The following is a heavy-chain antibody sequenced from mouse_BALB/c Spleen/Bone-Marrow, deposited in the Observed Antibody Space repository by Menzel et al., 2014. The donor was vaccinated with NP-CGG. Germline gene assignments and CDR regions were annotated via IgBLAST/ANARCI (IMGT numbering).Heavy chain of an antibody. J-gene: IGHJ4*01. Sequence: QVQLQQSGAEVMRPGSSVNISCKASGYAFSNYGMNWVKQRPGQGLEWIGQIYPGDGDTNYNGKFKGRVTLTADKSSSTAYMQLDSLTSEDSAVYFCASVYDYGRGYAMDYWGQGTSVTVSS. V-gene: IGHV1-80*01. CDR1: GYAFSNYG. CDR2: IYPGDGDT. CDR3: ASVYDYGRGYAMDY. D-gene: IGHD2-4*01.